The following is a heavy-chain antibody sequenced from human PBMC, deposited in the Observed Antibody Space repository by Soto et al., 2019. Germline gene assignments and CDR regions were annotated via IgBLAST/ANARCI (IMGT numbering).Heavy chain of an antibody. CDR1: GGSFSGYY. J-gene: IGHJ5*02. D-gene: IGHD6-13*01. CDR3: ARVKPGIASAGTGSFDP. Sequence: SETLSLTCAVYGGSFSGYYWSWIRQPPGKGLEWIGEINHSGSTNYNPSIKSRVTISVDTSKNQFSLKLSSVTAADTTLYFFARVKPGIASAGTGSFDPWGQGTLVTVSS. V-gene: IGHV4-34*01. CDR2: INHSGST.